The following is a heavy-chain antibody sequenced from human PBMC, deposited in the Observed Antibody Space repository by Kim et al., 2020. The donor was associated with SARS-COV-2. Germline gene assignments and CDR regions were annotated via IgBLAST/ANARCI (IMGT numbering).Heavy chain of an antibody. CDR2: I. D-gene: IGHD1-26*01. Sequence: IDYADSVKGRFTISRDNAKNSLYLQMNSLRADDTALYYCATWAYTYFFDYWGQGTLVTVSS. CDR3: ATWAYTYFFDY. V-gene: IGHV3-9*01. J-gene: IGHJ4*02.